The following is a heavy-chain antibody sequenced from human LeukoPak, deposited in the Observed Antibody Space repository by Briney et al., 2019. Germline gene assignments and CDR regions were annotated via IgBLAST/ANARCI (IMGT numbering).Heavy chain of an antibody. CDR3: ASSTTSSIAARRRHYYYYYYMDV. D-gene: IGHD6-6*01. CDR2: IYYSGST. CDR1: GGSISSGGYY. J-gene: IGHJ6*03. Sequence: PSETLSLTCTDSGGSISSGGYYWSWIRQHPGKGLEWIGYIYYSGSTYYNPSLKSRVTISVDTSKNQFSLKLSSVTAADTAVYYCASSTTSSIAARRRHYYYYYYMDVWGKGTTVTVSS. V-gene: IGHV4-31*03.